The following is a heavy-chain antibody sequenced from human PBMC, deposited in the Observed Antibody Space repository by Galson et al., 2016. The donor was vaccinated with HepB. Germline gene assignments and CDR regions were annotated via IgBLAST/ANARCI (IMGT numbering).Heavy chain of an antibody. J-gene: IGHJ2*01. V-gene: IGHV3-30*18. Sequence: SLRLSCAASGFTFSDCGMHWVRQSPGKGLEWVALISYDGSHKYYTDSVKGRFTISRDNSKNTLYLQMNSLRVEDTAVYYCAKDSRGWYFDLWGRGTLVTVSS. CDR1: GFTFSDCG. CDR2: ISYDGSHK. D-gene: IGHD3-10*01. CDR3: AKDSRGWYFDL.